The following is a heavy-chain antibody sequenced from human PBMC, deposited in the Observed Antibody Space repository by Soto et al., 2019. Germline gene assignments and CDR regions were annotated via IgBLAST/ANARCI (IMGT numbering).Heavy chain of an antibody. Sequence: GASVKVSCKASGYTFTGYYMHWVRQAPGQGLEWMGWINPNSGGTNYAQKCQGWVTMTRDTSISTAYMELSRLRSDDTAVYYCATSPDCSGGSCYWGSYYYYGMDVWGQGTTVTVSS. J-gene: IGHJ6*02. V-gene: IGHV1-2*04. D-gene: IGHD2-15*01. CDR2: INPNSGGT. CDR1: GYTFTGYY. CDR3: ATSPDCSGGSCYWGSYYYYGMDV.